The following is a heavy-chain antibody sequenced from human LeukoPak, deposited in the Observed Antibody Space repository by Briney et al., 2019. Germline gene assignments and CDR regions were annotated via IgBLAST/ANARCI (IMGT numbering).Heavy chain of an antibody. CDR1: GGTFSSYA. J-gene: IGHJ4*02. D-gene: IGHD6-6*01. Sequence: GASVKVSCKASGGTFSSYAISWVRQAPGQGLEWMGGIIPIFGTANYAQKFQGRVTITADKSTSTAYMELSSLRSEDTAVYYCNAYGSSSGGSFDYWGQGTLVTVSS. CDR3: NAYGSSSGGSFDY. V-gene: IGHV1-69*06. CDR2: IIPIFGTA.